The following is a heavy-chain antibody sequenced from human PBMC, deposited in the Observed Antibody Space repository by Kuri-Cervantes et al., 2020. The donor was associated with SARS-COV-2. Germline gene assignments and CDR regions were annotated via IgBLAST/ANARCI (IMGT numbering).Heavy chain of an antibody. CDR3: AKGLYYDFWSGYLSYYGMDV. J-gene: IGHJ6*02. V-gene: IGHV3-30*18. Sequence: GESLKISCAASGFTFSSYGIHWVRQAPGKGLEWVAVISYDGSDKYYADSVKGRFTISRDNSKNTLYLQMNSLRAEDTAVYYCAKGLYYDFWSGYLSYYGMDVWGQGTTVTVSS. CDR1: GFTFSSYG. CDR2: ISYDGSDK. D-gene: IGHD3-3*01.